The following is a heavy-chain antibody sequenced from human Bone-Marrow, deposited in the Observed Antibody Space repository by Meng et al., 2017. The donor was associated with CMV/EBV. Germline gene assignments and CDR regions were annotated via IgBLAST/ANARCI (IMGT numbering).Heavy chain of an antibody. Sequence: SLKISCAASGFTFDDYTMHWVRQAPGKGLEWVSSISWNSNTIGYAGSVKGRFTISRDNAKNSLYLQMNSLRTEDTAFYYCAKDRGHSMTLYYFDNWGQGTRVTV. V-gene: IGHV3-9*01. J-gene: IGHJ4*02. CDR1: GFTFDDYT. CDR3: AKDRGHSMTLYYFDN. D-gene: IGHD2/OR15-2a*01. CDR2: ISWNSNTI.